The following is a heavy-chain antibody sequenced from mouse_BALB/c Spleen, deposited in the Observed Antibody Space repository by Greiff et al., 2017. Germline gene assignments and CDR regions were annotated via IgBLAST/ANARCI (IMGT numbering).Heavy chain of an antibody. CDR2: ISSGGGST. J-gene: IGHJ3*01. Sequence: EVKVEESGGGLVKPGGSLKLSCAASGFAFSSYDMSWVRQTPEKRLEWVAYISSGGGSTYYPDTVKGRFTISRDNAKNTLYLRMSSLKSEDTAMYYCARHDGNYRFAYWGQGTLVTVSA. V-gene: IGHV5-12-1*01. CDR1: GFAFSSYD. D-gene: IGHD2-1*01. CDR3: ARHDGNYRFAY.